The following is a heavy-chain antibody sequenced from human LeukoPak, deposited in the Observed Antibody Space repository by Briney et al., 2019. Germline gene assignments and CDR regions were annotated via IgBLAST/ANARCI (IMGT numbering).Heavy chain of an antibody. V-gene: IGHV3-43*02. CDR1: GFTFDDYA. CDR2: ISGDGGSR. CDR3: AREIGPVDY. Sequence: GGSLRLSCAVSGFTFDDYAMHWVRQAPGKGLEWVSLISGDGGSRYYADSVKGRFTISRDNSKNTVYLQMNSLRAEDTAVYYCAREIGPVDYWGQGTLVTVSS. J-gene: IGHJ4*02.